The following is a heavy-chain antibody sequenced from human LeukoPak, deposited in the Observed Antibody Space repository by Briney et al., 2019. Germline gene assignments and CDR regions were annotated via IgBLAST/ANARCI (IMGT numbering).Heavy chain of an antibody. CDR1: GFTFSSYW. CDR2: IKQDGSEK. Sequence: GGSLRLSCAASGFTFSSYWMSWVRQAPGKGLEWVANIKQDGSEKYYVDSVKGQFTISRDNAKNSLYLQMNSLRAEDTAVYYCARDVAAMDYYYYYYYMDVWGKGTTVTVSS. D-gene: IGHD2-15*01. V-gene: IGHV3-7*01. CDR3: ARDVAAMDYYYYYYYMDV. J-gene: IGHJ6*03.